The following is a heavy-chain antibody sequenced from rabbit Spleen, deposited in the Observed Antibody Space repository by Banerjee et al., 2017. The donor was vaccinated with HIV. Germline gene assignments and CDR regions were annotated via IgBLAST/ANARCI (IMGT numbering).Heavy chain of an antibody. CDR3: ASGYSDVYFNL. V-gene: IGHV1S40*01. J-gene: IGHJ4*01. CDR1: GFSFSSGYY. CDR2: IGTGSGTT. D-gene: IGHD1-1*01. Sequence: QQLVESGRGLVQPGASLTLTCKASGFSFSSGYYMSWVRQAPGKGLEWIGCIGTGSGTTYYASWAKGRFTISKTSSTTVTLQMTSLTAADTATHFCASGYSDVYFNLWGPGTLVTVS.